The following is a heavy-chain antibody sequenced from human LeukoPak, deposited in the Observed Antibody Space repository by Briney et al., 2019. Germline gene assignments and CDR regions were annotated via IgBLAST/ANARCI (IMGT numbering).Heavy chain of an antibody. Sequence: SETLSLTCTVSGGSISPYFWSWMRQTPGKGLEWIGYISYAGSTNYNPALKSRVTMSVDTSKNQFSLKLSSVTAADTAVYYCARGQYHLLYWYFDLWGRGTLVTVSS. CDR1: GGSISPYF. V-gene: IGHV4-59*12. CDR2: ISYAGST. D-gene: IGHD2-2*01. J-gene: IGHJ2*01. CDR3: ARGQYHLLYWYFDL.